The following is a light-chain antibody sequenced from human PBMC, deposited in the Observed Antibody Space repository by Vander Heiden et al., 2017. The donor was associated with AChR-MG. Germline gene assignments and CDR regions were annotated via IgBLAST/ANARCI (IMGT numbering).Light chain of an antibody. V-gene: IGLV7-46*01. CDR2: DTS. CDR3: VLTYSDARGV. Sequence: ALVPPEPPPAVSSPGTTALTCYSSTAAVTSSLYPYWCQQEHGQAPRTLIYDTSIKRSWTPAWFSGSLLGGKAALTLSGAEPEDEAEYYCVLTYSDARGVFGGGTKLTVL. CDR1: TAAVTSSLY. J-gene: IGLJ3*02.